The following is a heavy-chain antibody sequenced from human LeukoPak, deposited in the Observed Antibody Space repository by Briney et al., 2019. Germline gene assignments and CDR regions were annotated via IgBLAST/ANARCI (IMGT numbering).Heavy chain of an antibody. CDR2: IWYDGSNK. J-gene: IGHJ4*02. CDR3: ARGLQWELRGYFDY. Sequence: GGSLRLSCAASGFTFSSCGMPWVRQAPGKGLEWVAVIWYDGSNKYYADSVKGRFTISRDNSKNTLYLQMNSLRAEDTAVYYCARGLQWELRGYFDYWGQGTLVTVSS. V-gene: IGHV3-33*08. D-gene: IGHD1-26*01. CDR1: GFTFSSCG.